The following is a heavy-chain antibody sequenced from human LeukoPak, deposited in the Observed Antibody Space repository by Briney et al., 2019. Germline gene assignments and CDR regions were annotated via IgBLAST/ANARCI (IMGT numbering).Heavy chain of an antibody. Sequence: PETLSLTCAVYGGSFSGYYWNWLRQPPGKGLEWIGEINHSGSTNYNPSLKSRVTISLDTSKNQFSLKLSSVTAADTAVYYCARGQGTVTTHWGQGTLVTVSS. CDR2: INHSGST. J-gene: IGHJ4*02. V-gene: IGHV4-34*01. CDR1: GGSFSGYY. D-gene: IGHD4-17*01. CDR3: ARGQGTVTTH.